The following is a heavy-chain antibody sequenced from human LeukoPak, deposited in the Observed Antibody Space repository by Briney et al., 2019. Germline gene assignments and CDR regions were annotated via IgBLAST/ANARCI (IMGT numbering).Heavy chain of an antibody. CDR1: GFTFSSYE. CDR3: ARWYYDFWSGYYLLDY. J-gene: IGHJ4*02. Sequence: GGSLRLSCAASGFTFSSYEMNWVRQAPGKGLEWVSYISSSGSTIYYADSVKGRFTISRDNAKNSLYLQMNSLRAEDTAVYYCARWYYDFWSGYYLLDYWGQRTLVTVSS. D-gene: IGHD3-3*01. CDR2: ISSSGSTI. V-gene: IGHV3-48*03.